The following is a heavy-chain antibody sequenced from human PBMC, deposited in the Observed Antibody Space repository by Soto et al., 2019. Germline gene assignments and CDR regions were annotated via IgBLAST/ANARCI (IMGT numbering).Heavy chain of an antibody. CDR3: AKDLGSPAGYYYYGMDV. D-gene: IGHD3-10*01. CDR2: ISYDGSNK. J-gene: IGHJ6*02. Sequence: QVQLVESGGGVVQPGRSLRLSCAASGFTFSSYGMHWVRQAPGKGLEWVAVISYDGSNKYYVDSVKGRFTISRDNSKNTLYLQMNSLRAEDTAVYYWAKDLGSPAGYYYYGMDVWGQGTTVTVSS. CDR1: GFTFSSYG. V-gene: IGHV3-30*18.